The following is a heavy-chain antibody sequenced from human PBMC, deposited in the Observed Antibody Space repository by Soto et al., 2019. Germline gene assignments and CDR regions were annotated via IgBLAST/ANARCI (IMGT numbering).Heavy chain of an antibody. V-gene: IGHV3-48*02. CDR2: ITGSSRII. Sequence: GGSLRLSCAASVFTFSSYSMNWVRQAPGKGLEWLSFITGSSRIIYYTDSVKGRFTISRDNAKNSLYLQMNSLRDEDTAVYYCATDHYGSNSDALEYWGQGTLVTVSS. CDR3: ATDHYGSNSDALEY. CDR1: VFTFSSYS. D-gene: IGHD3-10*01. J-gene: IGHJ4*02.